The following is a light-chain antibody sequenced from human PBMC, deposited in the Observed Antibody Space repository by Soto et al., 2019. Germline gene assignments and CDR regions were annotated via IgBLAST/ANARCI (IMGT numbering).Light chain of an antibody. V-gene: IGLV7-46*01. Sequence: QAVVTQEPSLIVSPGGTVTLTCGSSTGAVTSGHYPHWFQQKPGQAPRTLIYDTSIKHSWTPARFSGSLLGGKAALTLSGAQPADEADYYCLLYYGEKVVFGGGTQLTVL. CDR2: DTS. CDR3: LLYYGEKVV. J-gene: IGLJ2*01. CDR1: TGAVTSGHY.